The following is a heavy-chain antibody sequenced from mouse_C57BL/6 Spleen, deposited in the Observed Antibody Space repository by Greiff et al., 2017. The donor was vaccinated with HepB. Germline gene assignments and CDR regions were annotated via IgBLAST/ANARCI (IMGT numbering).Heavy chain of an antibody. CDR2: ISYSGST. Sequence: EVKLLESGPGMVKPSQSLSLTCTVTGYSITSGYDWHWIRHFPGNKLEWMGYISYSGSTNYNPSLKSRISITHDTSKNHFFLKLNSVPTEDTATYYCARGDGYLLAWFAYWGQGTLVTVSA. J-gene: IGHJ3*01. D-gene: IGHD2-3*01. CDR1: GYSITSGYD. V-gene: IGHV3-1*01. CDR3: ARGDGYLLAWFAY.